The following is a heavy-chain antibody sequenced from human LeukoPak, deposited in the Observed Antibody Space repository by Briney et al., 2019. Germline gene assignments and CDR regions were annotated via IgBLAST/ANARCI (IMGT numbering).Heavy chain of an antibody. CDR3: ARVSLGAAAGTSR. Sequence: GGSLRLSCAASGFTFSTYWMSWVRQAPGTGPEWVANIKDNGNEQHYGDSVKGRFTISRDNAKNSLYLQMNSLRADDTAIYYCARVSLGAAAGTSRWGQGTLVTVSS. V-gene: IGHV3-7*02. J-gene: IGHJ4*02. CDR1: GFTFSTYW. D-gene: IGHD6-13*01. CDR2: IKDNGNEQ.